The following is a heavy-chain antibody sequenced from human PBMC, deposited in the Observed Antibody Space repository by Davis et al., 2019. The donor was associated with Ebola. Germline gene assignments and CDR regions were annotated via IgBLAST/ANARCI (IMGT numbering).Heavy chain of an antibody. Sequence: ASVKVSCKASGYTFTSYDINWVRQATGQGLEWMGWMNPNSANTGYAQRFQGRVTMTRNTSISTVYMELSSLRSEDTAVYYCTTGPTRGDHDYWGRGTLVTVSS. D-gene: IGHD4-17*01. CDR2: MNPNSANT. V-gene: IGHV1-8*01. CDR1: GYTFTSYD. J-gene: IGHJ4*02. CDR3: TTGPTRGDHDY.